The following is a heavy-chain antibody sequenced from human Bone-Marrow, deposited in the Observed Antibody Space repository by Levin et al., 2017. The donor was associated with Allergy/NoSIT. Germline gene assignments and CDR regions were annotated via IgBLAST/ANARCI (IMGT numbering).Heavy chain of an antibody. CDR2: ITGRSVT. CDR1: GFTFRTFT. D-gene: IGHD3-10*01. J-gene: IGHJ6*02. V-gene: IGHV3-23*01. Sequence: GGSLRLSCAASGFTFRTFTMAWVRQAPGKGLEWVASITGRSVTYYPDSVKGRFTISRDNSRNTLDLQMNSLRGEDTALYYCAKSGGSESFRPSFYYALDVWGQGTTVAVSS. CDR3: AKSGGSESFRPSFYYALDV.